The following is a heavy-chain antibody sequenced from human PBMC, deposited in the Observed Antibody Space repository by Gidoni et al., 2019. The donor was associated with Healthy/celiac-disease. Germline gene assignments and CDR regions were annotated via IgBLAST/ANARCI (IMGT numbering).Heavy chain of an antibody. CDR2: IRSKAYGGTT. V-gene: IGHV3-49*05. CDR1: GFTFGDYA. CDR3: TTTTRRGWLNY. D-gene: IGHD3-9*01. J-gene: IGHJ4*02. Sequence: EVQLVESGGGLVKPGRSLSLSCTASGFTFGDYAMSWFRQAPGKGLEWVGFIRSKAYGGTTEYAASVKGRFTISRDDSKSIAYLQMNSLKTADTAVYYCTTTTRRGWLNYWGQGTLVTVSS.